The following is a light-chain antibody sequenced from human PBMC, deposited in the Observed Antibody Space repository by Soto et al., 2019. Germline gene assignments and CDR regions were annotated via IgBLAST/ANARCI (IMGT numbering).Light chain of an antibody. CDR1: QSITNR. CDR3: QPYDDQWP. V-gene: IGKV1-5*01. J-gene: IGKJ1*01. CDR2: DVS. Sequence: IQKTPCLAPLCGSVGDRVTITCRASQSITNRLAWYQQKPGQAPKLLIFDVSNLERGVPSRFSGSGSGTEFSPTISSLQPDDLATYYSQPYDDQWPFGQGTKVDIK.